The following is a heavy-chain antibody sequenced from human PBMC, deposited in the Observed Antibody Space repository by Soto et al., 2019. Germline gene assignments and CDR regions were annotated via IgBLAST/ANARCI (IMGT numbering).Heavy chain of an antibody. CDR2: ISYDGSNE. D-gene: IGHD2-15*01. J-gene: IGHJ1*01. V-gene: IGHV3-30*03. CDR3: ATGVMITAPYFQL. Sequence: QVQLVESGGGLVQPGRSLRLSCAASGFTFSSYGIHWVRQAPGKGLEWVAVISYDGSNEYYADSVKGRFTISRDNSKNTLYLQMNRLRAEDTAVYYCATGVMITAPYFQLWGQGTLVTVSS. CDR1: GFTFSSYG.